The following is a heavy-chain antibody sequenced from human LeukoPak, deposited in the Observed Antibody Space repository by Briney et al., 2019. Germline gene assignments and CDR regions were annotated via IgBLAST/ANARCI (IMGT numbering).Heavy chain of an antibody. CDR3: TIEYYYGSGSYYNSHTSDY. CDR2: IKSKTDGGTT. Sequence: GGSLRLSCAASGFTFSNYAMSWVRQAPGKGLEWVGRIKSKTDGGTTDYAAPVKGRFTISRDDSKNMLYLQMNSPKTEDTAVYYCTIEYYYGSGSYYNSHTSDYWGQGTLGTVSS. V-gene: IGHV3-15*01. D-gene: IGHD3-10*01. CDR1: GFTFSNYA. J-gene: IGHJ4*02.